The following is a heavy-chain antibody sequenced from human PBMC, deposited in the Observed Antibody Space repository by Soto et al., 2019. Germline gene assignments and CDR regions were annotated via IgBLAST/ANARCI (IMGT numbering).Heavy chain of an antibody. CDR2: IIPIFGAT. CDR3: ATAPDMSTYYDY. CDR1: GGTFSSYA. Sequence: SVKVSCKAPGGTFSSYAMRWVRQAPGQGREWMGGIIPIFGATKYSQKFQGRVTFTGDASTSTVYMELSSLRSEDTAVYYCATAPDMSTYYDYWGQGXLVTVSS. J-gene: IGHJ4*02. D-gene: IGHD2-21*01. V-gene: IGHV1-69*13.